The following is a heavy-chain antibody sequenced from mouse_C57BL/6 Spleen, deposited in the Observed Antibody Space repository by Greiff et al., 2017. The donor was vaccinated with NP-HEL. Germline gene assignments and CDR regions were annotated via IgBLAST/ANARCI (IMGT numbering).Heavy chain of an antibody. D-gene: IGHD1-1*01. Sequence: QVQLQQSGAELARPGASVKLSCKASGYTFTSYGISWVKQRTGQGLEWIGEIYPRSGNTYYNEKFKGKATLTVDKSSSTAYMELRSLTSEDSAVYACAREVLYGSSYGYFDYWGQGTTLTVSS. CDR2: IYPRSGNT. CDR1: GYTFTSYG. J-gene: IGHJ2*01. V-gene: IGHV1-81*01. CDR3: AREVLYGSSYGYFDY.